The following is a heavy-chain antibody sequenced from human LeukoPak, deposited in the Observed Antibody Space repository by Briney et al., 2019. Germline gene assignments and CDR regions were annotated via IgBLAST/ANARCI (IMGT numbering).Heavy chain of an antibody. J-gene: IGHJ4*02. Sequence: SEALSLTCTVSGGSISSYYWSWIRQPPGKGPGWIGCIYYSGSTNYNPSLKSRVTISVDTSKYQFSLNLSSVTAADTAVYYCARHNADYDILTGYSHFHYYFDYWGQGTLVTVSS. CDR2: IYYSGST. CDR1: GGSISSYY. V-gene: IGHV4-59*08. D-gene: IGHD3-9*01. CDR3: ARHNADYDILTGYSHFHYYFDY.